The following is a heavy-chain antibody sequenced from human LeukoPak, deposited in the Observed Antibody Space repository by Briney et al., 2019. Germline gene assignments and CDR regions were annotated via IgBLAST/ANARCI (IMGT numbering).Heavy chain of an antibody. J-gene: IGHJ4*02. D-gene: IGHD2-2*01. CDR2: IRYDGSNT. V-gene: IGHV3-30*02. CDR1: GFIFSSYG. Sequence: GGSLRLSCAASGFIFSSYGMHWVRQAPGKGLEWVAFIRYDGSNTYYADSVKGRFTISRDNSKNTLYLQMNSLRAEDTAVYYCAKDIVVVPAAMVPLDYWGQGTLVTVSS. CDR3: AKDIVVVPAAMVPLDY.